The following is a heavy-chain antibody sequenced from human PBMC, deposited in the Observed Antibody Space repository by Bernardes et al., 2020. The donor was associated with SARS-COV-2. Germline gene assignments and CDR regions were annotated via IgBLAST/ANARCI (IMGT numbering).Heavy chain of an antibody. CDR2: MNPNSGNT. J-gene: IGHJ3*02. CDR3: ARLAFYDSSGYFVGAFDI. V-gene: IGHV1-8*01. D-gene: IGHD3-22*01. Sequence: ASVKVSCKASGYTFTSCDINWVRQATGQGLEWMGWMNPNSGNTGYAQKFQGRVTMTRDTSISTAYMELSSLRSEDTAVYYCARLAFYDSSGYFVGAFDIWGQGTMVTVSS. CDR1: GYTFTSCD.